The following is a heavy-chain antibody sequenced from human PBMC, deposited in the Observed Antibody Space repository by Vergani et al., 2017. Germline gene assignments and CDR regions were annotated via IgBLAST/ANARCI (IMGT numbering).Heavy chain of an antibody. CDR3: AKVGRSEVAGTFGAFDI. Sequence: EVHLLESGGGLIQPGGSLRISCAASGFTFDNYAMSWVRQAPGKGLEWGSTLSASDRRTNYADSVKGRFTISRDISKNTLFLHMNSLRPEDTAVYCCAKVGRSEVAGTFGAFDIWGQGTMVTVSS. V-gene: IGHV3-23*01. CDR1: GFTFDNYA. J-gene: IGHJ3*02. D-gene: IGHD6-19*01. CDR2: LSASDRRT.